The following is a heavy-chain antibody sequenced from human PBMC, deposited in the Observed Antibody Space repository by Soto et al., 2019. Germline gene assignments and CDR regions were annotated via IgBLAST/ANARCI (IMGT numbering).Heavy chain of an antibody. J-gene: IGHJ3*01. D-gene: IGHD4-17*01. CDR1: GYSFTSYW. V-gene: IGHV5-51*01. Sequence: RGESLKISCKGSGYSFTSYWIGWVRQMPGKGLEWMGIIYPGDSDTRYSPSFQGQVTISADKSISTAYLQWSSLKASDTAMYYCARPFTHDYGDHYVFDFRGQGSTVIV. CDR3: ARPFTHDYGDHYVFDF. CDR2: IYPGDSDT.